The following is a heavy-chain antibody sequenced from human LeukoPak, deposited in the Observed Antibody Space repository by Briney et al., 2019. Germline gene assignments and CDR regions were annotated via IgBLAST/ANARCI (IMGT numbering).Heavy chain of an antibody. D-gene: IGHD5-18*01. V-gene: IGHV3-11*01. Sequence: PGGSLRLSCAASGFTFSNYYMSWVRQAPGKGLEWVSYISSSGSTIYYADSVKGRFTISRDNAKNSLYLQMNSLRAEDTAVYYCARGRYGGYSWSGPYYYNGMDVWGQGTTATVSS. J-gene: IGHJ6*02. CDR3: ARGRYGGYSWSGPYYYNGMDV. CDR2: ISSSGSTI. CDR1: GFTFSNYY.